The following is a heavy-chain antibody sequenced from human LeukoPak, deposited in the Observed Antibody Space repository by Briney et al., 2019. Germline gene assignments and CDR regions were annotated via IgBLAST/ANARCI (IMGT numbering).Heavy chain of an antibody. CDR2: IIPIFGTA. V-gene: IGHV1-69*13. Sequence: SVKVSCKASGGTFSSYAISWVRRAPGQGLEWMGGIIPIFGTANYAQKFQGRVTITADESTSTAYMELSSLRSEDTAVYYCARETTGVEGIWGYYFDYWGQGTLVTVSS. D-gene: IGHD1-1*01. CDR3: ARETTGVEGIWGYYFDY. J-gene: IGHJ4*02. CDR1: GGTFSSYA.